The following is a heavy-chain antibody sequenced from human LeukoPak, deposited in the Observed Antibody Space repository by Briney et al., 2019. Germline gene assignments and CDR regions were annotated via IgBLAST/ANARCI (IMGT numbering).Heavy chain of an antibody. J-gene: IGHJ4*02. CDR1: GFTFTNYA. CDR2: ISGSGSNT. V-gene: IGHV3-23*01. CDR3: AKSIVVVPAGGYFDY. Sequence: PGGSLRLSCAASGFTFTNYAMSWVRQAPGKGLEWVSVISGSGSNTYYADSVKGRFTISRDNSKNTLYLQMNSLRAEDTAVYYCAKSIVVVPAGGYFDYWGQGTLVTVSS. D-gene: IGHD2-2*01.